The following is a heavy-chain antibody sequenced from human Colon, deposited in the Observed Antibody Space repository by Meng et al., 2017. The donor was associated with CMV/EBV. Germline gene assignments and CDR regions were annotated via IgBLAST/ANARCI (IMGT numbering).Heavy chain of an antibody. D-gene: IGHD3-10*01. CDR1: GFTVSSNY. V-gene: IGHV3-53*01. CDR2: IYGGGST. CDR3: AKFPRSGGEVDY. J-gene: IGHJ4*02. Sequence: GESLKISCAASGFTVSSNYMSWVRQAPGKGLEWVSVIYGGGSTYYADSVKGRFTISRDNSKNTLYLQMNSLRAEDTAVYYCAKFPRSGGEVDYWGQGTLVTVSS.